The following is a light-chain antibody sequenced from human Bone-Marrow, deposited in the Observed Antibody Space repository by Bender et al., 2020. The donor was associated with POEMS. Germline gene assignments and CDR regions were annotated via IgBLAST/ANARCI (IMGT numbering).Light chain of an antibody. J-gene: IGLJ3*02. CDR1: SSDGDGYKY. Sequence: QSALTQPASVSGSPGQSITISCTGTSSDGDGYKYVSWYQQHPGKAPKLMIYDVTDRPSGVSTRFSGSKSGNTASLTISGLQAEDEADYYCSSYTNRDTWVFGGGTELTVL. V-gene: IGLV2-14*03. CDR3: SSYTNRDTWV. CDR2: DVT.